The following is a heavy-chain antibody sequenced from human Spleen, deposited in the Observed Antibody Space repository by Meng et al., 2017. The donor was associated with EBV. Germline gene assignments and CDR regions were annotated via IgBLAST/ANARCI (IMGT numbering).Heavy chain of an antibody. J-gene: IGHJ4*02. D-gene: IGHD4-17*01. CDR2: ISGYNGNT. V-gene: IGHV1-18*01. Sequence: QGQLMQSGAWVKKPGASVKVSWKASGYTFNNNGLTWVRQAPGQGLEWMGWISGYNGNTQYARSVQGRVTMTTDTSTSTAYMELRSLRSDDTAVYYCARAHGDYEFDFWGQGTLVTVSS. CDR3: ARAHGDYEFDF. CDR1: GYTFNNNG.